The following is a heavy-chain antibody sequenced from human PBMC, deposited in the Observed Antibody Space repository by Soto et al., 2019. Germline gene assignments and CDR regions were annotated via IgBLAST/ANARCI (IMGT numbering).Heavy chain of an antibody. CDR2: IYSSGST. Sequence: QVQLQESGPGLVKPSETLSLTCTVSGGSIRSYYWSWIRQPPGKGLEWIGYIYSSGSTNYNPSLKTRVTISVDTSVNHFSLNLSSVTAEETAGYYCARGSGWYYYWGQGTLVTVSS. V-gene: IGHV4-4*08. CDR1: GGSIRSYY. CDR3: ARGSGWYYY. D-gene: IGHD6-19*01. J-gene: IGHJ4*02.